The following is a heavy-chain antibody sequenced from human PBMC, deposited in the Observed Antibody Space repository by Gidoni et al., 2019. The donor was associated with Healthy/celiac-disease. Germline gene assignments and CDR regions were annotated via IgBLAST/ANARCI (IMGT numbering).Heavy chain of an antibody. CDR3: ARIDPLMSPPYYYGSGSPPPLGAFDI. CDR2: IYSGGST. D-gene: IGHD3-10*01. Sequence: EVQLVESGGGLVQPGGSLRLSCAASGFTVSSNYMTWVRQAPGKGLGWVSVIYSGGSTYYADSVKGRFTISRDNSKNTLYLQMNSLRAEDTAVYYCARIDPLMSPPYYYGSGSPPPLGAFDIWGQGTMVTVSS. CDR1: GFTVSSNY. V-gene: IGHV3-66*01. J-gene: IGHJ3*02.